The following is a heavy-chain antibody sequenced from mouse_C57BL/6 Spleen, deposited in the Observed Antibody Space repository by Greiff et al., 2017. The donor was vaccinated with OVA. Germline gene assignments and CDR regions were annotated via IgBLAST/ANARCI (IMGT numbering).Heavy chain of an antibody. D-gene: IGHD1-1*01. CDR3: ARCYGSSYSYWYFDV. CDR2: IDPSDSYT. V-gene: IGHV1-69*01. Sequence: VQLQQPGAELVMPGASVKLSCKASGYTFTSYWMHWVKQRPGQGLEWIGEIDPSDSYTNYNQKFKGKSTLTVDKSSSTAYMQLSSLTSEDSAVYYCARCYGSSYSYWYFDVWGTGTTVTVSS. J-gene: IGHJ1*03. CDR1: GYTFTSYW.